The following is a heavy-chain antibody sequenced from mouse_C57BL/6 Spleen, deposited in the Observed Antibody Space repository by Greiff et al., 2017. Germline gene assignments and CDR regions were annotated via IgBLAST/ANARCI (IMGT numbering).Heavy chain of an antibody. CDR3: ARNSGAWYFDV. CDR2: IWSGGST. V-gene: IGHV2-2*01. D-gene: IGHD3-2*02. J-gene: IGHJ1*03. Sequence: VQLQESGPGLVQPSQSLSITCTVSGFSLTSYGVHWVRQSPGKGLEWLGVIWSGGSTDYNAAFISRLSISKDNSKRQVFFKMNSLQADDTAIYYCARNSGAWYFDVWGTGTTVTVSS. CDR1: GFSLTSYG.